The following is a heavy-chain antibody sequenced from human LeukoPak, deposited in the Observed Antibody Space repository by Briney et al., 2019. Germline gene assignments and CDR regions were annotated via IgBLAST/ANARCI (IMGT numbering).Heavy chain of an antibody. D-gene: IGHD6-19*01. CDR1: GYTFTGYY. V-gene: IGHV1-2*06. Sequence: ASVKDSCKASGYTFTGYYMHWGRQAPRQRVEWMGRINPNSGGTSYAQKFQSSVTMTRDTSISTAYMELSRLRSDDTAVYCCARDPYSSGWHNWFDPWGQGTLVTVS. CDR3: ARDPYSSGWHNWFDP. CDR2: INPNSGGT. J-gene: IGHJ5*02.